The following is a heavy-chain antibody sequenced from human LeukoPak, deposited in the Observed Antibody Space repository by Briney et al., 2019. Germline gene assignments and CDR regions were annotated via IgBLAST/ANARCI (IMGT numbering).Heavy chain of an antibody. Sequence: NPSETLSLTCAVYGGSFSGYYWSWIRQPPGKGLEWIGEINHSGSTNYNPSLKSRVTISVDTSKNQFSLKLSSVTAADTAVYYCARHPTATGGSDYWGQGTLVTVSS. CDR1: GGSFSGYY. CDR3: ARHPTATGGSDY. V-gene: IGHV4-34*01. J-gene: IGHJ4*02. CDR2: INHSGST. D-gene: IGHD2-8*02.